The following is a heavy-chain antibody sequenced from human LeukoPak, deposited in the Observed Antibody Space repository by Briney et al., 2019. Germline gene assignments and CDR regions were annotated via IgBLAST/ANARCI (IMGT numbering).Heavy chain of an antibody. CDR2: IIPILGIA. V-gene: IGHV1-69*04. CDR1: GGTFSSYA. J-gene: IGHJ4*02. D-gene: IGHD2/OR15-2a*01. CDR3: ARAPLGLTYLYYFDY. Sequence: SVKVSCKASGGTFSSYAISWVRQAPGQGLEWMGRIIPILGIANYAQKFQGRVTITADKSTSTAYMELSSLRSEDTAVYYCARAPLGLTYLYYFDYWGQGTLVTVSS.